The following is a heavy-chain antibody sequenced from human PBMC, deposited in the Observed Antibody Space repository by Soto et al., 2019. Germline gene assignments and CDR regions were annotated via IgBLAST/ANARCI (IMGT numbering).Heavy chain of an antibody. D-gene: IGHD1-26*01. CDR1: GGSISSGGYY. CDR3: ARDSGYYYYGMDV. V-gene: IGHV4-31*03. CDR2: IYYSGST. Sequence: LSLTCTVSGGSISSGGYYWSWIRQHPGKGLEWIGYIYYSGSTYYNPSLKSRVTISVDTSKNQFSLKLSSVTAADTAVYYCARDSGYYYYGMDVWGQGTTVTVSS. J-gene: IGHJ6*02.